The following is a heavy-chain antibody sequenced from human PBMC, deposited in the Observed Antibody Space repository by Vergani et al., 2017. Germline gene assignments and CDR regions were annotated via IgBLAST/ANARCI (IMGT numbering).Heavy chain of an antibody. CDR3: ARPDTDYYYYGMDV. Sequence: VQLVESGGGLVKPGGSLRLSCAASGFTFDDYAMHWVRQAPGKGLEWVAVIWYDGSNKYYADSVKGRFTISRDNSKNTLYLQMNSLRAEDTAVYYCARPDTDYYYYGMDVWGQGTTVTVSS. V-gene: IGHV3-33*08. J-gene: IGHJ6*02. CDR2: IWYDGSNK. D-gene: IGHD5-18*01. CDR1: GFTFDDYA.